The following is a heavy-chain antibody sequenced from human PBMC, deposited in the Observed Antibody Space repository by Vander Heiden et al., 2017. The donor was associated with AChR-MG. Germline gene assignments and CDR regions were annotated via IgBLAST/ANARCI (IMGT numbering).Heavy chain of an antibody. V-gene: IGHV3-9*01. CDR1: GFTFDDYA. Sequence: EVQLVESGGGLVQPGRSLRLSCAASGFTFDDYAMHWVRQAPGKGLEWVSGISWNSGSIGYADSVKGRFTISRDNAKNSLYLQMNSLRAEDTALYYCAKDGFSHYYYYMDVWGKGTTVTVSS. CDR3: AKDGFSHYYYYMDV. J-gene: IGHJ6*03. CDR2: ISWNSGSI.